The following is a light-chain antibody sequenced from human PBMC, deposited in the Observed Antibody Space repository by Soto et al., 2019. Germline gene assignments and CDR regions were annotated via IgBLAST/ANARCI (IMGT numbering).Light chain of an antibody. CDR2: GAS. Sequence: EIVMTQSPATLSVSPGERATLSCRASQSVSSNLAWYQQKPGQAPRLLIYGASTRATGIPARFSGSGSGTEFTLTISSLQSEDFAVYYCQQYNNWPRALTFGGGTKVESK. J-gene: IGKJ4*01. V-gene: IGKV3-15*01. CDR1: QSVSSN. CDR3: QQYNNWPRALT.